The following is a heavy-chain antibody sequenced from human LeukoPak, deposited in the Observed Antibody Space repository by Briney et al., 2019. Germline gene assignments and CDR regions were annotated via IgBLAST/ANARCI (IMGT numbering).Heavy chain of an antibody. CDR1: GGSISSYY. D-gene: IGHD6-13*01. CDR3: ARSAAAGKGSDY. CDR2: IYYSGST. V-gene: IGHV4-59*08. Sequence: PSETLSLTCTVSGGSISSYYWSWIRQPPGKGLEWIGYIYYSGSTNYNPSLKSRVTISVDTSKNQFSLKLSSVTAADTAVYYCARSAAAGKGSDYWGQGTLVTVSS. J-gene: IGHJ4*02.